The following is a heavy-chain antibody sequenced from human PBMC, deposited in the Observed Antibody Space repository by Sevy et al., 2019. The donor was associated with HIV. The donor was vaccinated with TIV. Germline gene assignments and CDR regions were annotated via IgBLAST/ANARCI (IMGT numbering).Heavy chain of an antibody. CDR2: ISSRGSTI. Sequence: GGSLRLSCAASGFTFSDYYMSWIRQAPGKGLEWVSYISSRGSTIYYADSVKGRFTISRDNAKNSLYLQMNSLRAEDTAVYYCACLGESDAFDIWGQGTMVTVSS. J-gene: IGHJ3*02. D-gene: IGHD3-16*01. CDR1: GFTFSDYY. CDR3: ACLGESDAFDI. V-gene: IGHV3-11*01.